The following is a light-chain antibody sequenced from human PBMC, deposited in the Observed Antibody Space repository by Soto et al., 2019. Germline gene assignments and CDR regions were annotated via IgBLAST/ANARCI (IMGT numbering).Light chain of an antibody. V-gene: IGKV1-39*01. CDR1: QTINSH. CDR2: AAS. Sequence: DIQMTQSPSSLSASIGDRVTITCRASQTINSHLNWYQQKPGKAPKVLIYAASRLKSGVPLRFSGSGSGTEFTLTISSLEPEDIATYYCQQSHITTLFTFGKGTKLQIK. J-gene: IGKJ2*01. CDR3: QQSHITTLFT.